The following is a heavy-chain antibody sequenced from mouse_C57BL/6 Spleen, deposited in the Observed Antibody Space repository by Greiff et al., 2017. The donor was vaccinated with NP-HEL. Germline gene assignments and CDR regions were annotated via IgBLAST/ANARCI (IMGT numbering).Heavy chain of an antibody. CDR1: GYAFSSSW. Sequence: VQRVESGPELVKPGASVKISCKASGYAFSSSWMNWVKQRPGKGLEWIGRIYPGDGDTNYNGKFKGKATLTADKSSSTAYMQLSSLTSEDSAVYFCARTYPYFDYWGQGTTLTVSS. CDR3: ARTYPYFDY. V-gene: IGHV1-82*01. CDR2: IYPGDGDT. J-gene: IGHJ2*01. D-gene: IGHD5-1*01.